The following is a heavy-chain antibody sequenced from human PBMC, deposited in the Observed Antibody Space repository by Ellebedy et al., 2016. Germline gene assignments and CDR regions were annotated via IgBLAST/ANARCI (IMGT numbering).Heavy chain of an antibody. CDR1: GGSISSYY. J-gene: IGHJ3*02. V-gene: IGHV4-34*01. CDR2: INHSGST. CDR3: ARDWAVTGTDAFDI. D-gene: IGHD6-19*01. Sequence: SETLSLXXTVSGGSISSYYWSWIRQPPGKGLEWIGEINHSGSTNYNPSLKSRVTISVDTSKNQFSLKLSSVTAADTAVYYCARDWAVTGTDAFDIWGQGTMVTVSS.